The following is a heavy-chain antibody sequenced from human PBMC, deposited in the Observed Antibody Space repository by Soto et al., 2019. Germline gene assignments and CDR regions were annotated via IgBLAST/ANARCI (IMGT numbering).Heavy chain of an antibody. CDR2: IYPGDSET. J-gene: IGHJ6*02. Sequence: PGESLKISCKGSGYSFSTYRIGWIRQMPGKGLEWMGIIYPGDSETRYSPSFQGQVTISADKSNTTAYLQWSGLKASDTSMYYCASSIYCGGVCYYYGMDVWGQGTTVTVSS. CDR3: ASSIYCGGVCYYYGMDV. D-gene: IGHD2-21*02. V-gene: IGHV5-51*01. CDR1: GYSFSTYR.